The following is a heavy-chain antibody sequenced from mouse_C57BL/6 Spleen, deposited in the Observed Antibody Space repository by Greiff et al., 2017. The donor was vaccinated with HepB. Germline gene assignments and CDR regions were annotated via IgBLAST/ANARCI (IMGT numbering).Heavy chain of an antibody. CDR2: INPSNGGT. Sequence: VQLQQPGTELVKPGASVKLSCKASGYTFTSYWMHWVKQRPGQGLEWIGNINPSNGGTNYNEKFKSKATLTVDKSSSTAYMQLSSLTSEDSAVYYCARLPFDYGSDYWYFDVWGTGTTVTVSS. CDR3: ARLPFDYGSDYWYFDV. CDR1: GYTFTSYW. D-gene: IGHD1-1*01. J-gene: IGHJ1*03. V-gene: IGHV1-53*01.